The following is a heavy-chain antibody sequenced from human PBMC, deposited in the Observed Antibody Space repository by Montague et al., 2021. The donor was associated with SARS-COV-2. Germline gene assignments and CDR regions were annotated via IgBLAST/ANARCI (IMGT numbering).Heavy chain of an antibody. CDR1: GGSISSDNW. CDR3: ARCITMVRGVTKRNNWFDP. J-gene: IGHJ5*02. D-gene: IGHD3-10*01. CDR2: IFHSGST. Sequence: SETLSLTCAVSGGSISSDNWWSWVRQSPGKGLEWIGEIFHSGSTNYNPSLKSRVTMSVDKSKNDFSLKLSPVTAADTAMYYCARCITMVRGVTKRNNWFDPWGRGILVTVSS. V-gene: IGHV4-4*02.